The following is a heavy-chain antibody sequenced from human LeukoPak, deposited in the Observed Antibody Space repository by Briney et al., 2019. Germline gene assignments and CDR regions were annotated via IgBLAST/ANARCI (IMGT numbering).Heavy chain of an antibody. CDR1: GYTFTGYY. CDR2: INPNSGGT. V-gene: IGHV1-2*02. Sequence: ASVKVSCKASGYTFTGYYMHWVRQAPGQGLEWMGWINPNSGGTNYAQKFQGRVTMTRDTSISTAYMELSRLRSDDTAVYYCARQRYSSGWWAFDIWGQGTMVTVSS. J-gene: IGHJ3*02. D-gene: IGHD6-19*01. CDR3: ARQRYSSGWWAFDI.